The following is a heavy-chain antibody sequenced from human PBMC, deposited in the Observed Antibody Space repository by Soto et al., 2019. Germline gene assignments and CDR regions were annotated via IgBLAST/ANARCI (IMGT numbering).Heavy chain of an antibody. CDR1: GGSISSYY. V-gene: IGHV4-59*01. CDR3: ARLPWADYGGIFDL. CDR2: IYYSGST. Sequence: PSETLSLTCTVSGGSISSYYWSWIRQPLGKGLEWIGYIYYSGSTNYNPSLKSRVTISVDTAKNQFSLKLTSVTAADTAVYYFARLPWADYGGIFDLWGQGTLVTVSS. J-gene: IGHJ5*02. D-gene: IGHD4-17*01.